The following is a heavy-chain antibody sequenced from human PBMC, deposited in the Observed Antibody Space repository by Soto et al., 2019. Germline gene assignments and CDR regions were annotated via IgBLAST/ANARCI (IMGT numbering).Heavy chain of an antibody. D-gene: IGHD6-6*01. CDR3: AKFHSSYYGMDV. CDR1: EFTFTSYE. Sequence: EVQLVESGGGLVQPGGSLRLSCAASEFTFTSYEMNWVRQPPGKGLEWVSYISSSGGAKYYADSVKGRFTISRDNAKNSLYLQMNSLRAEDTAVYYCAKFHSSYYGMDVWGQGTAVTVSS. V-gene: IGHV3-48*03. J-gene: IGHJ6*02. CDR2: ISSSGGAK.